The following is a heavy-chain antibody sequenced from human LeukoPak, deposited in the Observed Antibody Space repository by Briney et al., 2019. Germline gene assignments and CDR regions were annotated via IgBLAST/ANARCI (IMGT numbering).Heavy chain of an antibody. CDR1: GGSISSYY. J-gene: IGHJ5*02. D-gene: IGHD6-19*01. CDR3: ARDRLYSSGWYGARWFDP. V-gene: IGHV4-59*01. CDR2: IYYSGST. Sequence: PSETLSLTCTVSGGSISSYYWSWIRQPPGKGLEWIGYIYYSGSTNYNPSLKSRVTISVDTSKNQFSLKLSSVTAADTAVYYCARDRLYSSGWYGARWFDPWGQGTLVTVSS.